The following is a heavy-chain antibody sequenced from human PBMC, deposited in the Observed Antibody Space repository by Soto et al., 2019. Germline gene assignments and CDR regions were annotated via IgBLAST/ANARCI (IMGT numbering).Heavy chain of an antibody. CDR3: ERGGVAAPPGY. D-gene: IGHD6-25*01. CDR2: INHSGST. V-gene: IGHV4-34*01. CDR1: GGSFSDYY. J-gene: IGHJ4*02. Sequence: SETLSLTCAVYGGSFSDYYWSWIRQPPGKGLEWIGEINHSGSTNYNPSLKSRVTMSVDTSKNQFSLKLSSVSAADTAVYYCERGGVAAPPGYWGQGTLVTVYS.